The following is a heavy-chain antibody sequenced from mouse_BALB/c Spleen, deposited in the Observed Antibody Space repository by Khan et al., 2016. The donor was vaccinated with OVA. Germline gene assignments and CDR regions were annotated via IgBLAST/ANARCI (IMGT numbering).Heavy chain of an antibody. CDR2: ISYSGRT. J-gene: IGHJ2*01. Sequence: VQLKESGPGLVKPSQSLSLTCTVTGYSITSDYAWNWIRQFPGNKLEWMGYISYSGRTSYNPSLKSRISITRDTSKNQFFLQLNSVTTEDTATYFCARSVTITTVVATYFDYWGQGTTLTGSS. CDR3: ARSVTITTVVATYFDY. V-gene: IGHV3-2*02. CDR1: GYSITSDYA. D-gene: IGHD1-1*01.